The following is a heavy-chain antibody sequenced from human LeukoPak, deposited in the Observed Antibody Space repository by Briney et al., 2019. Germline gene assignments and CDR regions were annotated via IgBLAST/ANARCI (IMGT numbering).Heavy chain of an antibody. CDR1: HGAISTFF. J-gene: IGHJ4*02. V-gene: IGHV4-4*07. CDR3: ARMHTSMITFGGEFDY. CDR2: VYATGTA. D-gene: IGHD3-16*01. Sequence: SETLSLTCRLSHGAISTFFWNWIRQPAGKPLEWIGRVYATGTANYNPSLQSRVTMSIDASQNQFSLKLSSVTAADTAVYYCARMHTSMITFGGEFDYWGQGTLVTVSS.